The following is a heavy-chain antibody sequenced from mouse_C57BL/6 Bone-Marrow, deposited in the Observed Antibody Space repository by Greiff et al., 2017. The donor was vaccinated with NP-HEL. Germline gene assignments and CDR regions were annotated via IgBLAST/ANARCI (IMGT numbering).Heavy chain of an antibody. CDR2: IDPSDSYT. J-gene: IGHJ1*03. CDR1: GYTFTSYW. CDR3: ARGKPTIVTSSYWYFDV. D-gene: IGHD2-5*01. V-gene: IGHV1-69*01. Sequence: QVQLQQPGAELVMPGASVKLSCKASGYTFTSYWMHWVKQRPGQGLEWIGEIDPSDSYTNYNQKFKGKSTLTVDKSSSTAYMQLSSLTSEDSAVYYCARGKPTIVTSSYWYFDVWGTGTTVTVSS.